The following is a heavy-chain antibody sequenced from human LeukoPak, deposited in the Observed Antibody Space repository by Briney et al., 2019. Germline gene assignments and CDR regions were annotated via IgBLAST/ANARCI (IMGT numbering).Heavy chain of an antibody. CDR3: AKDLGYYSSYYYGMDV. V-gene: IGHV3-30-3*01. Sequence: GGSLRLSCAASGFTFSSYAMHWVRQAPGKGLEWVAVISYDGSNKYYADSVKGRFTISRDNSKNTLYLQMNSLRAEDTAVYYCAKDLGYYSSYYYGMDVWGQGTTVTVSS. CDR1: GFTFSSYA. CDR2: ISYDGSNK. D-gene: IGHD4-11*01. J-gene: IGHJ6*02.